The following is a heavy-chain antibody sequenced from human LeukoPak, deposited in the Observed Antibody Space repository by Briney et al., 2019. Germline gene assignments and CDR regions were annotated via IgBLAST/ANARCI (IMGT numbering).Heavy chain of an antibody. Sequence: GGSLRLSCAASGFTFDDYGMSWVRQAPGKGLEWVSGIRNGGSTGYADSVKGRFTISRDNTKNSLYLQMNSLRAEDTALYYCARGTGDVDYWGQGTLVTVSS. J-gene: IGHJ4*02. V-gene: IGHV3-20*04. D-gene: IGHD7-27*01. CDR1: GFTFDDYG. CDR3: ARGTGDVDY. CDR2: IRNGGST.